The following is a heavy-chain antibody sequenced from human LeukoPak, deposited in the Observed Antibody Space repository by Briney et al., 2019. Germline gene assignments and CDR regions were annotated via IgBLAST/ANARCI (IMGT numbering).Heavy chain of an antibody. CDR1: GLTFSSYG. V-gene: IGHV3-23*01. Sequence: GGSLSLTCAVSGLTFSSYGMNLVRQAPGKGLEWVSTISASGGSTYYADSVKGRFTISRDNSKNTLYLQMNSLRVEDTVVYYCAKGHVYVPIAYNTVSRGQGALVTVSS. J-gene: IGHJ4*02. CDR3: AKGHVYVPIAYNTVS. D-gene: IGHD3-10*02. CDR2: ISASGGST.